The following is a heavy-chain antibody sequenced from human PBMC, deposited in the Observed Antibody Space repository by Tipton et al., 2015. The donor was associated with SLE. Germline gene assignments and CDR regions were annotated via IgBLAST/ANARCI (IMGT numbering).Heavy chain of an antibody. D-gene: IGHD3-10*01. CDR2: IYTSGST. CDR1: GGSIGSYY. V-gene: IGHV4-4*07. Sequence: TLSLTCTVSGGSIGSYYWSWIRQPAGKGLEWIGRIYTSGSTNYNPSLKSRVTMSVDTSKNQFSLKLSSVTAADTAVYYCARIIRGVYYYYMNVWGQRTTVTVYS. J-gene: IGHJ6*03. CDR3: ARIIRGVYYYYMNV.